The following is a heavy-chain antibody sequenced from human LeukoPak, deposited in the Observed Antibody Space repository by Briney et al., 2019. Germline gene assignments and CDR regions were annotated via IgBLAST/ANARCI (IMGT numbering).Heavy chain of an antibody. CDR1: GYTFTSYD. Sequence: ASVKVSCKASGYTFTSYDINWVRQATGQGLEWMGWMNPNSGNTGYAQKFQGRVTITRNTSISTAYMELSSLRSEDTAVYYCARGVRGALVSSRSRSDYYYYMDVWGKGTTVTVSS. V-gene: IGHV1-8*03. J-gene: IGHJ6*03. CDR2: MNPNSGNT. D-gene: IGHD6-13*01. CDR3: ARGVRGALVSSRSRSDYYYYMDV.